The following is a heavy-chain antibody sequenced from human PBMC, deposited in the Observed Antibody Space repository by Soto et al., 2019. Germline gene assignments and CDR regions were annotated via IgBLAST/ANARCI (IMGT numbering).Heavy chain of an antibody. CDR1: GGSISSSNW. CDR3: VRDVGSGTNSSSSRVDY. V-gene: IGHV4-4*02. D-gene: IGHD6-6*01. J-gene: IGHJ4*02. CDR2: IYHSGST. Sequence: QVQLQESGPGLVKPSGTLSLTCAVSGGSISSSNWWSWVRQPPGKGLEWIGEIYHSGSTNYNPSLKSRVTISVDKSKNQFSLKLSSVTAADTAVYYCVRDVGSGTNSSSSRVDYWGQGTLVTVSS.